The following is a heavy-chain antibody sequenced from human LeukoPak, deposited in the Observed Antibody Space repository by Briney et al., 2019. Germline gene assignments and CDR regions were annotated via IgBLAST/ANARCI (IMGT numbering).Heavy chain of an antibody. CDR3: ARGGRWIQLWLDY. CDR2: ISYDGSNK. J-gene: IGHJ4*02. D-gene: IGHD5-18*01. V-gene: IGHV3-30-3*01. CDR1: GFTFSSYA. Sequence: GGSLRLSCVASGFTFSSYAMHWVRQAPGKGLEWVAVISYDGSNKYYADSVKGRFTISRDNSKNTLYLQMNSLRAEDTAVYYCARGGRWIQLWLDYWGQGTLVTVSS.